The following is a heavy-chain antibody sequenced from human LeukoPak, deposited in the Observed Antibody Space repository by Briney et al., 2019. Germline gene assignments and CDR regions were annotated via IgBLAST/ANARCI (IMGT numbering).Heavy chain of an antibody. V-gene: IGHV3-23*01. J-gene: IGHJ4*02. Sequence: QPGGSLRLSCAASGFTFSSYAMSWVRQGPGKGLEWVSGISGSGGSTYYADSVKGRFTISRDNAKNSLYLQMNSLRAEDTAVYYCARDRIAVAGILYYWGQGTLVTVSS. CDR2: ISGSGGST. CDR3: ARDRIAVAGILYY. CDR1: GFTFSSYA. D-gene: IGHD6-19*01.